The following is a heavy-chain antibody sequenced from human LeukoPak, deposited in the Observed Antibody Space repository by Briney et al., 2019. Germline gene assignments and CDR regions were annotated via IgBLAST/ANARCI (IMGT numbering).Heavy chain of an antibody. V-gene: IGHV3-74*01. CDR3: ARNARPYYYYGVDV. CDR1: GFTFSSYW. Sequence: GGSLRLSSAASGFTFSSYWMHWVRQAPGKGLVWVSRINSDGSRISYADSVKGRFTISRDNAKNTLDLQMNSLRAEDTGVYYCARNARPYYYYGVDVWGQGTTVTVSS. J-gene: IGHJ6*02. D-gene: IGHD6-6*01. CDR2: INSDGSRI.